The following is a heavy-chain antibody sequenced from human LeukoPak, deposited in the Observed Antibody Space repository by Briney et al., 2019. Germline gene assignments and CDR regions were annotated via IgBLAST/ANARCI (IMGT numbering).Heavy chain of an antibody. CDR1: GFTFSSYS. CDR3: ARDNRLRFFNWFDP. J-gene: IGHJ5*02. V-gene: IGHV3-48*04. CDR2: ISSSSSTI. D-gene: IGHD3-3*01. Sequence: GGSLRLSCAASGFTFSSYSMNWVRQAPGKGLEWVSYISSSSSTIYYADSVKGRFTISRDNAKNSLYLQMNSLRAEDTAVYYCARDNRLRFFNWFDPWGQGTLVTVSS.